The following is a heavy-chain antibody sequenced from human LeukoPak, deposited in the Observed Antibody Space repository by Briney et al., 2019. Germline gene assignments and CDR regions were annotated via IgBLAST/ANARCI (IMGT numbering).Heavy chain of an antibody. V-gene: IGHV3-7*01. CDR2: IKEDGSEK. CDR3: ARAVSTALDY. D-gene: IGHD4-17*01. Sequence: PGGSLGLSCAASGFTFSNYWMTWVRQAPGKGLEWVANIKEDGSEKKYVDSVKGRFTIFRDNAKNSLYLQMNSLRAGDTAVYFCARAVSTALDYWGQGALVTVSS. J-gene: IGHJ4*02. CDR1: GFTFSNYW.